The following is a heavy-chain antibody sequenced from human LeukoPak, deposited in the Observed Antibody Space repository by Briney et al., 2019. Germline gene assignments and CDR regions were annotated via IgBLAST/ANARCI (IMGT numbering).Heavy chain of an antibody. J-gene: IGHJ4*02. CDR1: GGSFSGYY. CDR2: INHSGST. CDR3: ARGSTVTAIDY. D-gene: IGHD4-17*01. V-gene: IGHV4-34*01. Sequence: SETLSLTCAVSGGSFSGYYWSWIRQPPGKGLEWIGEINHSGSTNYNPSLKRRVTISVDTSKNQFSLKLSSVTAADTAVYYCARGSTVTAIDYWGQGTLVTVSS.